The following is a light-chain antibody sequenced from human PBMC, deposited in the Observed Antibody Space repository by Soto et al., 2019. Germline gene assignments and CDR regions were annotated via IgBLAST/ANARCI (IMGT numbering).Light chain of an antibody. Sequence: DIQMTQSPSTLSASVGDRVTITCRASQSISSWLAWFQQKPVKAPKLLIYKASSLQSGVPSRFSGSGSGTEFTLTISSLQPDDFATYYCQHYASHLYTFGQGTKLEI. CDR1: QSISSW. CDR2: KAS. J-gene: IGKJ2*01. V-gene: IGKV1-5*03. CDR3: QHYASHLYT.